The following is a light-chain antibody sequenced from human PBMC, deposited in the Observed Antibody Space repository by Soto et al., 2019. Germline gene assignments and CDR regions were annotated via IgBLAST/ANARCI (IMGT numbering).Light chain of an antibody. CDR1: FSNIGDNA. Sequence: KRVNISCSGSFSNIGDNAVNWYQQLPGAAPKLLIYLNDQRPSGVPDRFSGSKSGTSAFLAISGLQSEDEADYYCAAWDDSLNALFGTGTKVTVL. J-gene: IGLJ1*01. V-gene: IGLV1-44*01. CDR2: LND. CDR3: AAWDDSLNAL.